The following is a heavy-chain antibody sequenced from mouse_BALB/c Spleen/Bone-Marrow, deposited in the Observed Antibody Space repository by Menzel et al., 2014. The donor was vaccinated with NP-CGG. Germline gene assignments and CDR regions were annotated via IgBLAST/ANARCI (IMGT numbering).Heavy chain of an antibody. CDR1: GFNIKDTY. CDR2: IDPAIFT. V-gene: IGHV14-3*02. J-gene: IGHJ1*01. Sequence: VQLQQSGAELVKPGASVKLSCTASGFNIKDTYLHWVKQRPEQGPDWIGRIDPAIFTKYDPTFQGKATITADTSSNTAYLYLSSLTSEDTAVYYCANYRYGWYFDVWGAGTTVTVSS. CDR3: ANYRYGWYFDV. D-gene: IGHD2-14*01.